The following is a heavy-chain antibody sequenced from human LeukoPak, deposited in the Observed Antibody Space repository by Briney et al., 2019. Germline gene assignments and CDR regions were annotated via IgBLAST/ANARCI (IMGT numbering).Heavy chain of an antibody. CDR2: IYYSGST. Sequence: SETLSLTCTVSGGSISSYYWSWIRQPPGKGLEWIGYIYYSGSTNYNPSHKSRVTISVDTSKNQFSLKLSSMTAADTAVYYCARLASSTSLLYWFDPWGQGTLVTVSS. V-gene: IGHV4-59*08. CDR3: ARLASSTSLLYWFDP. J-gene: IGHJ5*02. CDR1: GGSISSYY. D-gene: IGHD2-2*01.